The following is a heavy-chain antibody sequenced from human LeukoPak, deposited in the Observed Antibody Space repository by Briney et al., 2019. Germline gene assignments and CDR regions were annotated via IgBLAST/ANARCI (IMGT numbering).Heavy chain of an antibody. J-gene: IGHJ4*02. Sequence: GGSLRLSCAASGFTFDDYAMHWVRQAPGKGLEWVSGISWNSGSIGYADSVKGRFTISRDNAKNSLYLQMNSLRADDTAVYYCAKDLPTPYFDYWGQGTLVTVSS. CDR1: GFTFDDYA. V-gene: IGHV3-9*01. CDR3: AKDLPTPYFDY. D-gene: IGHD4-23*01. CDR2: ISWNSGSI.